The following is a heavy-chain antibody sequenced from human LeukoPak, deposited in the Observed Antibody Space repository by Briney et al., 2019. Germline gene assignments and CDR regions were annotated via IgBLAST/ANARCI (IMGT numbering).Heavy chain of an antibody. V-gene: IGHV4-61*02. CDR1: GGSISSSSYY. J-gene: IGHJ6*03. D-gene: IGHD5-18*01. CDR3: ARDQVSAMVTGYYYYMDV. Sequence: SETLSLTCTVSGGSISSSSYYWGWIRQPAGKGLEWIGRIYTSGSTNYNPSLKSRVTISVDTSKNQFSLKLSSVTAADTAVYYCARDQVSAMVTGYYYYMDVWGKGTTVTISS. CDR2: IYTSGST.